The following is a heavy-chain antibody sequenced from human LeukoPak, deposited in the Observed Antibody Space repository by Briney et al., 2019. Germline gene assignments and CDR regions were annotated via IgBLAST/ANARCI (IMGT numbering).Heavy chain of an antibody. CDR1: GGSISSYY. V-gene: IGHV4-59*01. CDR2: IYYSGST. D-gene: IGHD2-15*01. CDR3: ARVVVVAARAGWFDP. Sequence: PSETLSLTCTVSGGSISSYYWSWIRQPPGKGLEWIGYIYYSGSTNYNPSLKSRDTISVDTSKNQFSLKLSSVTAADTAVYYCARVVVVAARAGWFDPWGQGTLVTVSS. J-gene: IGHJ5*02.